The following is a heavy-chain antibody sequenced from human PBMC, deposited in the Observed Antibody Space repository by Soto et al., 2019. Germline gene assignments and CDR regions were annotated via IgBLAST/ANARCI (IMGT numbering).Heavy chain of an antibody. CDR3: AAERRPYCGGDCFDFWFDP. J-gene: IGHJ5*02. CDR1: GFTFTSSA. Sequence: SVKVSCKASGFTFTSSAMQWVRQARGQRLEWIGWIVVGSGNTNYAQKFQERVTITRDMSTSTAYMELSSLRSEDTAVYYCAAERRPYCGGDCFDFWFDPWGQGTLVTVSS. D-gene: IGHD2-21*02. CDR2: IVVGSGNT. V-gene: IGHV1-58*02.